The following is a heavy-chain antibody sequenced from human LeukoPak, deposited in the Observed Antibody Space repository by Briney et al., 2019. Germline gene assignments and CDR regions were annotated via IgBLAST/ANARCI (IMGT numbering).Heavy chain of an antibody. V-gene: IGHV3-53*01. D-gene: IGHD2-15*01. J-gene: IGHJ4*02. CDR2: IYSGGST. CDR3: ARWWDY. CDR1: GFTFSSYA. Sequence: TGGSLRLSCAASGFTFSSYAMSWVRQAPGKGLEWVSVIYSGGSTYYADSVKGRFTISRDNSKNTLYLQMNSLRAEDTAVYYCARWWDYWGQGTLVTVSS.